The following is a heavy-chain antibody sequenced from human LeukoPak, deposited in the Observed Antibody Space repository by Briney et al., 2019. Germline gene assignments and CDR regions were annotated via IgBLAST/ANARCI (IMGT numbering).Heavy chain of an antibody. CDR3: AKVQKKRYCSGGSCYDLDY. CDR1: GFTFSSYG. V-gene: IGHV3-30*18. Sequence: GRSLRLSCAASGFTFSSYGMHWVRQAPGKGLEWVAVISYDGSNKYYADSVKGRFTISRDNSKNTLYLQMNSLRAEDTAVYYCAKVQKKRYCSGGSCYDLDYWGQEPWSPSPQ. J-gene: IGHJ4*01. D-gene: IGHD2-15*01. CDR2: ISYDGSNK.